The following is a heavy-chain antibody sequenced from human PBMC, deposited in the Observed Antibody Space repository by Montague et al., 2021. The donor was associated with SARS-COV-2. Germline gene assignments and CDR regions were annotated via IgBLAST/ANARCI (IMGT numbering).Heavy chain of an antibody. V-gene: IGHV6-1*01. CDR1: GDSVSNKSVA. J-gene: IGHJ3*02. CDR2: TYYRSKWDS. CDR3: ASSGITLTGLDAFDI. Sequence: CAISGDSVSNKSVAWNWIRQSPSRGLEWLGRTYYRSKWDSDYAXXXKXGLVITPDTSKNQVSLQLNSVIPEDTAVYFCASSGITLTGLDAFDIWGQGTMVTVSS. D-gene: IGHD3-9*01.